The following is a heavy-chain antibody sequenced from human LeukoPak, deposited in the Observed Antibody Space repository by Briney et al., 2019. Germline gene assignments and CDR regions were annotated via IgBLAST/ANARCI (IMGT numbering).Heavy chain of an antibody. CDR2: IKQDGSEK. CDR3: AKFARAPAAIWGYFDY. J-gene: IGHJ4*02. Sequence: GGSLRLSCAASGFTFSSYWMSWVRQAPGKGLEWVANIKQDGSEKYYVDSVKGRFTISRDNSKNTLYLQMNSLRAEDTAVYYCAKFARAPAAIWGYFDYWGQGTLVTVSS. V-gene: IGHV3-7*03. CDR1: GFTFSSYW. D-gene: IGHD2-2*01.